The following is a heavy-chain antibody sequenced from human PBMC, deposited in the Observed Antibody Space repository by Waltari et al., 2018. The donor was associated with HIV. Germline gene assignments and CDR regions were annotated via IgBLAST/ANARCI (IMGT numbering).Heavy chain of an antibody. CDR3: ARERKVVGASPYYGLDV. D-gene: IGHD2-15*01. CDR1: GYNFLPYA. J-gene: IGHJ6*02. Sequence: QVLLVQSGAEVKKPGASVRVSCKASGYNFLPYAIHWVRQAPGQRLEWMGCITTVNGNTKYSQKLQGRVTITRDTSTTTAHMELSRLRSEDTAIYYCARERKVVGASPYYGLDVWGQGTTVTVSS. V-gene: IGHV1-3*04. CDR2: ITTVNGNT.